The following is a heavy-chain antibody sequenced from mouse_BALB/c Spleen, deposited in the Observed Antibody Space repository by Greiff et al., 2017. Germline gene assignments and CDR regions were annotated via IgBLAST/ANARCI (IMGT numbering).Heavy chain of an antibody. CDR1: GFTFSSYA. J-gene: IGHJ3*01. CDR2: ISSGGSYT. V-gene: IGHV5-9-4*01. CDR3: AREGDGNPFAY. Sequence: EVNVVESGGGLVKPGGSLKLSCAASGFTFSSYAMSWVRQSPEKRLEWVAEISSGGSYTYYPDTVTGRFTISRDNAKNTLYLEMSSLRSEDTAMYYCAREGDGNPFAYWGQGTLVTVSA. D-gene: IGHD2-1*01.